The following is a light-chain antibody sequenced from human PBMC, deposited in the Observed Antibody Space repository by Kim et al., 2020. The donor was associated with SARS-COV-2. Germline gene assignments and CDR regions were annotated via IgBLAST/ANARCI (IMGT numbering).Light chain of an antibody. CDR1: SSDVGRYNY. CDR2: DVT. V-gene: IGLV2-11*01. J-gene: IGLJ2*01. CDR3: CSFAGNSVV. Sequence: PGQSATMSGTGTSSDVGRYNYVSWYQQHPGKAPKVMIYDVTKRPSGVPDRFSGSKSGNTASLTISGLQGEDEAEYYCCSFAGNSVVFGGGTKVTVL.